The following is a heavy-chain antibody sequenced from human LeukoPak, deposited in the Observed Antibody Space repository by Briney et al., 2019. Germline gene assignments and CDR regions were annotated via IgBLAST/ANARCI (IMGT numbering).Heavy chain of an antibody. V-gene: IGHV3-43*01. CDR3: AKEMATLYLYH. CDR2: VNWEGDTT. D-gene: IGHD5-24*01. CDR1: GFTFNTYS. Sequence: PGGSLRLSCGASGFTFNTYSMHWVRQAPGKGLEWVSLVNWEGDTTYYADSVRGRFTISRDNSKNVLYLQMNSLRVEDTAMYYCAKEMATLYLYHWGQGTLVSVSS. J-gene: IGHJ1*01.